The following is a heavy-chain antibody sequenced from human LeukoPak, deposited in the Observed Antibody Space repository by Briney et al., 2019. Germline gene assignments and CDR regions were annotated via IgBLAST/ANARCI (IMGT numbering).Heavy chain of an antibody. V-gene: IGHV1-3*01. CDR2: INAGNGNT. Sequence: ASVKVSCKASGYTFTSYAMHWVRQAPGQRLEWMGWINAGNGNTKYSQKFQGRVTITRDTSASTAYMELSSLRSEDTAVYYCASSDCSGGSCYSTFDYWGQGTLVTVPS. CDR3: ASSDCSGGSCYSTFDY. CDR1: GYTFTSYA. D-gene: IGHD2-15*01. J-gene: IGHJ4*02.